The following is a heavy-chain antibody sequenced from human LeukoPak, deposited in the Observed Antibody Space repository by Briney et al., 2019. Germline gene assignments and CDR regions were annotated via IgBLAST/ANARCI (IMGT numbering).Heavy chain of an antibody. D-gene: IGHD3-10*01. V-gene: IGHV3-23*01. Sequence: GGSLRLSCAASGFTFSSYAMSWVRQAPGKGLEWVSAISGSGGSTYYADSVKGRFTISRDNSKNTLYLQMNSLRAEDTAVYYCAKAYEDVLLWFGELGDWFDPWGQGTLVTVSS. CDR3: AKAYEDVLLWFGELGDWFDP. CDR2: ISGSGGST. CDR1: GFTFSSYA. J-gene: IGHJ5*02.